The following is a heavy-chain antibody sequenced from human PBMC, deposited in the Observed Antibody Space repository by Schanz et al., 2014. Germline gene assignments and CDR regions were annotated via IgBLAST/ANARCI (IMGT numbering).Heavy chain of an antibody. CDR2: IISIRGIP. CDR3: ARGPLGTSP. D-gene: IGHD5-12*01. Sequence: QVQLVQSGAEAKKPGSSVKVSCKAPGGTFSSYIISWVRQAPGQGLEWMGRIISIRGIPNYAQKFQGRVTITADKSTSTPYMELSDLKSEDTAVYCCARGPLGTSPWGQGTLVTVSS. J-gene: IGHJ5*02. V-gene: IGHV1-69*02. CDR1: GGTFSSYI.